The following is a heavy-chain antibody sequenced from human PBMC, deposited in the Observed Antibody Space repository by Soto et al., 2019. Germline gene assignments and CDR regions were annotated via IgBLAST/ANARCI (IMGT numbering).Heavy chain of an antibody. CDR3: ANRHHFGSGNFAIAK. CDR2: ISGDGYSA. CDR1: GFIFSSNA. J-gene: IGHJ4*03. D-gene: IGHD3-10*01. V-gene: IGHV3-23*01. Sequence: EVRLWESGGGLVQPGGSLRLSCGGSGFIFSSNAMSWVRQAPGKGLEWVSSISGDGYSADYADSVKGRFTVSRHNSKRPLYLQMNSSRAEHTSVYYCANRHHFGSGNFAIAKWGQGTLVTVSS.